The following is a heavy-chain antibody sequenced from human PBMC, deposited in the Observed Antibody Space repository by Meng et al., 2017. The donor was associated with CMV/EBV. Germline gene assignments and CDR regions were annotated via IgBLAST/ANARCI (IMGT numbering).Heavy chain of an antibody. CDR3: ALAEYSSSLFDY. CDR2: ISAYNGNT. J-gene: IGHJ4*02. D-gene: IGHD6-13*01. Sequence: VPLVRSGAEGKKPGASVKVSCKASGYTFTSYGISWVRQAPGQGLEWMGWISAYNGNTNYAQKLQGRVTMTTDTSTSTAYMELSSLRSEDTAVYYCALAEYSSSLFDYWGQGTLVTVSS. CDR1: GYTFTSYG. V-gene: IGHV1-18*01.